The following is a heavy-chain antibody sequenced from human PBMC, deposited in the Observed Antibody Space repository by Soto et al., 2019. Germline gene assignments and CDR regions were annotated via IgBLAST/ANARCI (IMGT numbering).Heavy chain of an antibody. CDR2: INPSDGST. D-gene: IGHD1-20*01. CDR1: GYTFTSYY. CDR3: AHLTGTPVGY. J-gene: IGHJ4*02. Sequence: ASVKVSCKASGYTFTSYYMQWVRQAPGQGLEWMGIINPSDGSTTYAQKFQGRLTITKDTSKNQVVLTMTNMDPVDTATYYCAHLTGTPVGYWGQGTLVTVSS. V-gene: IGHV1-46*01.